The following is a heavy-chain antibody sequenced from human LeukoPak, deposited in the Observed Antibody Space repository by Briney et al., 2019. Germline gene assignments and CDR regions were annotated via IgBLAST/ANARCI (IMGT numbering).Heavy chain of an antibody. J-gene: IGHJ4*02. CDR3: ARDLNGRY. D-gene: IGHD1-1*01. CDR1: GGSISSYY. Sequence: SKTLSLTCTVSGGSISSYYWSWIRQPPGKGLEWIGYIYYSGSTNYNPSLKSRVTISVDTSKNQFSLKLSSVTAADTAVYYCARDLNGRYWGQGTLVTVSS. CDR2: IYYSGST. V-gene: IGHV4-59*01.